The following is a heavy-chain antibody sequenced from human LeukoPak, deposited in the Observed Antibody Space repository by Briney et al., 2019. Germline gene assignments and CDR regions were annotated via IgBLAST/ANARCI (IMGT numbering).Heavy chain of an antibody. Sequence: SLRLSCAASGFTFEDYAMHWVRLAPGKGLEWVSGISWNSGSIGYADSVKRRFTISRDNPKNSLHLQMNTLRAEDTPLYYCDKAQDPYSSWFDPWGQGTLVTVSS. J-gene: IGHJ5*02. CDR2: ISWNSGSI. CDR3: DKAQDPYSSWFDP. V-gene: IGHV3-9*01. CDR1: GFTFEDYA. D-gene: IGHD6-13*01.